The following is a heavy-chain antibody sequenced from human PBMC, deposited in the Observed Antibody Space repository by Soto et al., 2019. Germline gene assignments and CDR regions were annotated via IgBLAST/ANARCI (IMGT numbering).Heavy chain of an antibody. J-gene: IGHJ4*02. Sequence: EVQLVESGGGFLKPGGSLRLSCAASEFTFSKAWMSWVRQAPGRGLEWVGRIKSKTDGGTTDYAAPVKGRFTISRDDSKNTLFLRMNSLKTEDTAVYYCTTGGSHTDFDYWGQGTLVTVSS. CDR1: EFTFSKAW. CDR3: TTGGSHTDFDY. CDR2: IKSKTDGGTT. V-gene: IGHV3-15*01. D-gene: IGHD1-26*01.